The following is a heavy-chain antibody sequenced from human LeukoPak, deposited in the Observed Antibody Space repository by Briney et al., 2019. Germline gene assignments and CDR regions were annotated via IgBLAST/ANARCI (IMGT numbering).Heavy chain of an antibody. V-gene: IGHV4-4*09. J-gene: IGHJ6*03. CDR3: ARTHRVGATLYYYYYMDV. CDR1: GCTSSSYY. Sequence: SETLSLTCTVSGCTSSSYYWSWIRKPPGKGLKWTGYIYTSSSTNYNPSLKSRVTLSVDTSKHQFSLKLSSVTAADTAVYYCARTHRVGATLYYYYYMDVWGKGTTVTV. CDR2: IYTSSST. D-gene: IGHD1-26*01.